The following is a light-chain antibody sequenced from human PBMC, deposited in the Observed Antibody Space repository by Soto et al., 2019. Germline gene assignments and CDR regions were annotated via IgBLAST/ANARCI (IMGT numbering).Light chain of an antibody. Sequence: EIVMTQSPGPLSVSPGERATLSCRVSQSVGSNLAWYQQKAGQAPRLLIYGAYTRATGIPVRFTCSGSGTEFTLTISSLQSVDFAVYDCQRYRNWPSLTFGRGTKVEIK. CDR3: QRYRNWPSLT. V-gene: IGKV3-15*01. CDR1: QSVGSN. CDR2: GAY. J-gene: IGKJ4*02.